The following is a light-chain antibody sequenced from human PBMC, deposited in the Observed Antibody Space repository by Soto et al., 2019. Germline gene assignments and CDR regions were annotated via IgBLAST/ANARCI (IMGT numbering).Light chain of an antibody. J-gene: IGLJ1*01. CDR3: SSYTSSSIL. CDR2: EVR. CDR1: SSDVGSYNY. V-gene: IGLV2-14*01. Sequence: QSVLTQPASVSGSPGQSITISCTGTSSDVGSYNYLSWYQQHPGKAPKLMIYEVRDRPSGISSRFSGSKSGNTASLTISGLQTEDEADYYCSSYTSSSILFGTGTKVTVL.